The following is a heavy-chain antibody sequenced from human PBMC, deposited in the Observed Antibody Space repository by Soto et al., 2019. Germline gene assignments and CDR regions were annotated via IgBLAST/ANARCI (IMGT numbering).Heavy chain of an antibody. Sequence: GGSLRLSCAASGFTFSRYNMHWVRQAPGKGLEWVALISFDGNYKYYADSVKGRFTVSRDNGKNTLYLEMNSLRAEDTAVYYCARDMVRGMDVWGQGTTVTVSS. CDR2: ISFDGNYK. CDR3: ARDMVRGMDV. J-gene: IGHJ6*02. CDR1: GFTFSRYN. V-gene: IGHV3-30-3*01. D-gene: IGHD3-10*01.